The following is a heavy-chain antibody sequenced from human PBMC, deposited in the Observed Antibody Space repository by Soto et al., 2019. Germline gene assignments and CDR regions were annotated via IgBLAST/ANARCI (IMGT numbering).Heavy chain of an antibody. J-gene: IGHJ4*02. CDR3: ARSAATVGLRTGIDY. Sequence: ASVKVSCKASGYTFTGYFMHWVRQAPGQGLEWVGWINPNTGVTNYAQKFQGRVTMTRDTSISTAYMELSRLRSDDTAVYYCARSAATVGLRTGIDYWGRGTLVTVSS. D-gene: IGHD2-15*01. CDR2: INPNTGVT. CDR1: GYTFTGYF. V-gene: IGHV1-2*02.